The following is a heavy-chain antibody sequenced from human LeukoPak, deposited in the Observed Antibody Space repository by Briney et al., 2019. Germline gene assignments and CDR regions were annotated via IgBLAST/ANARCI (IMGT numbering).Heavy chain of an antibody. CDR3: ANMAVPA. Sequence: GGSLRLSCAVSGLTFSSNWMNWVRQGPGQGLEWVSHIDPDGNTIRYADSVKGRFTISRDNAKNTVYLQMNSLRAEDTAVYYCANMAVPALGQGTLVTVSS. V-gene: IGHV3-74*01. D-gene: IGHD6-19*01. CDR2: IDPDGNTI. CDR1: GLTFSSNW. J-gene: IGHJ5*02.